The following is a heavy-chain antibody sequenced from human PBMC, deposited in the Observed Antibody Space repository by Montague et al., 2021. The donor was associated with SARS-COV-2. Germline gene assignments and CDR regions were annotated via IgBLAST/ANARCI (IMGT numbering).Heavy chain of an antibody. CDR1: GGSVSSGSYY. J-gene: IGHJ6*02. CDR2: IYTSGSS. Sequence: TLSLTCTVSGGSVSSGSYYWSWIRQPAGKGLEWIGRIYTSGSSNYNPSLKSRVTISVDTSKNQFSLNVSSVTAADTAVYYCARERAADYYDGSGYPSYKYGMYVWGQGTTVTVSS. V-gene: IGHV4-61*02. CDR3: ARERAADYYDGSGYPSYKYGMYV. D-gene: IGHD3-22*01.